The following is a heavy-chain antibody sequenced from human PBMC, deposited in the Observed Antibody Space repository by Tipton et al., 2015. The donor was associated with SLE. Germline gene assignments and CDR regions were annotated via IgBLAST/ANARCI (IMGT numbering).Heavy chain of an antibody. D-gene: IGHD3-10*01. CDR2: RKQDGSEK. J-gene: IGHJ4*02. CDR1: GFTFSSYW. CDR3: AGPSSGSYPY. V-gene: IGHV3-7*01. Sequence: SLRLSCAVSGFTFSSYWMSWVRQAPGKGLEGVANRKQDGSEKYYVDSVKGRFTISRDNAKNSLYLQMNSLRAEDTAVYYCAGPSSGSYPYWGQGTLVTVSS.